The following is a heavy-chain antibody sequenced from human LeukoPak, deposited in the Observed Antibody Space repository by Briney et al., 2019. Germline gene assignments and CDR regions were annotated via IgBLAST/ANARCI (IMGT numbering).Heavy chain of an antibody. J-gene: IGHJ4*02. D-gene: IGHD3-3*01. CDR1: GFTFSSYA. V-gene: IGHV3-23*01. CDR3: ARGYQPYDFWSGYPGY. Sequence: GGSLRLSCAASGFTFSSYAMSWVRQAPGKGLEWVSAISGSGGSIYYADSVKGRFTISRDNAKNSLYLQMNSLRAEGTAVYYCARGYQPYDFWSGYPGYWGQGTLVTVSS. CDR2: ISGSGGSI.